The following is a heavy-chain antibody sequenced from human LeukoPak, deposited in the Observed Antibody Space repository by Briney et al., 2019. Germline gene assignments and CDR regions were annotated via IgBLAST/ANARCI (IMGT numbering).Heavy chain of an antibody. V-gene: IGHV1-2*02. Sequence: ASVKVSCKASGYTFTGYYMHWVRQAPGQGLEWMGWISPDSGGTNYAQKFQGRVTMTRDTSISTAYLQWSSLKASDTAMYYCARRYCSGSSCYLFDYWGQGTLVTVSS. CDR2: ISPDSGGT. D-gene: IGHD2-15*01. CDR1: GYTFTGYY. CDR3: ARRYCSGSSCYLFDY. J-gene: IGHJ4*02.